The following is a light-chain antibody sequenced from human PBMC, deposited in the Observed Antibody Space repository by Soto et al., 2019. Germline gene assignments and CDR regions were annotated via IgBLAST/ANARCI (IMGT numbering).Light chain of an antibody. CDR2: GVS. J-gene: IGLJ3*02. CDR1: STDVGSYKY. V-gene: IGLV2-14*01. Sequence: QSALTQPASVSGSPGQSITISCTGTSTDVGSYKYVSWYQQQPGKGPNLLIYGVSNRPSGVSNRFSGSKSGNTASLTISGLQLEDEADYFCGSFTTSRIWVFGGGTKVTVL. CDR3: GSFTTSRIWV.